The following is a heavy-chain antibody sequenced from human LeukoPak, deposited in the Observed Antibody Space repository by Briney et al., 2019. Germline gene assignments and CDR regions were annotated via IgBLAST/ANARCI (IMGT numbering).Heavy chain of an antibody. V-gene: IGHV3-30*03. CDR3: ARAPDSSGRLYYYYYYMDV. D-gene: IGHD6-19*01. J-gene: IGHJ6*03. CDR1: GFTFSSYG. Sequence: GGSLRLSCAASGFTFSSYGMHWVRQAPGKGLEWVAVISYDGSNKYYADSVKGRFTISRDNSKNTLYLQMNSLRAEDTAVYYCARAPDSSGRLYYYYYYMDVWGKGTTVTVSS. CDR2: ISYDGSNK.